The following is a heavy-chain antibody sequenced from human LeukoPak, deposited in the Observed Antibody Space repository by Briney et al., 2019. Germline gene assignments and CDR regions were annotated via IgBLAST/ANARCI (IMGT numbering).Heavy chain of an antibody. CDR3: ARVRGSYGDTANY. CDR1: GYSFTSYG. D-gene: IGHD4-17*01. V-gene: IGHV1-18*04. CDR2: ISIHNGNT. Sequence: ASVKVSCKASGYSFTSYGISCVRQAPGQGLEWMGWISIHNGNTHYAQKLQGRVTMTTDTSTSTAYMELRSLRSDDTAVYYCARVRGSYGDTANYWGQGTLVTVSS. J-gene: IGHJ4*02.